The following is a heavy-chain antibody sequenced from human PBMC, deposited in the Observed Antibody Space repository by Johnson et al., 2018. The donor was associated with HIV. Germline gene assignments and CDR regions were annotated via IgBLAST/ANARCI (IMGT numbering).Heavy chain of an antibody. D-gene: IGHD1-26*01. CDR2: IKWKGGST. Sequence: EVQLVESGGGVVRPGGSLRLSCAASGFTFDDYGMSWVRHAPGKGLEWVSAIKWKGGSTDYADSVKGRFTISRDNSTNTMSLQMNSPRVEDTAVYYCARVRGGRENAFDIWGQGTMVTVSS. V-gene: IGHV3-20*04. J-gene: IGHJ3*02. CDR1: GFTFDDYG. CDR3: ARVRGGRENAFDI.